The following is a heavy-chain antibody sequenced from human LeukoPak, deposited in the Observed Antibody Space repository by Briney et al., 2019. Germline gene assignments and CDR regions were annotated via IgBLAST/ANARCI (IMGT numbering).Heavy chain of an antibody. V-gene: IGHV6-1*01. CDR1: GDSISSDSAA. CDR3: ARDLAGRLDY. Sequence: SQTLSLTCAISGDSISSDSAAWNWIRQTPSRGLEWLGRTYYRSKWFYDYSPSVRSRMTINVDTSNNQFSLHLKSVTPDDTAVFYCARDLAGRLDYWGQGTLVTVSS. J-gene: IGHJ4*02. CDR2: TYYRSKWFY.